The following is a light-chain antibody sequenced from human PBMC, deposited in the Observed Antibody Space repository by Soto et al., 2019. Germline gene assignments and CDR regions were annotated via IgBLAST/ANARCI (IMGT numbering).Light chain of an antibody. CDR2: AAA. Sequence: DIQMTQSPSSLSASVGDRVTISCRASQNIERYLNWYQQKEGRAPQLLMFAAANLESGVPSRFRGSGSGTDFTLTISSLQPEDFATYYCQQTHSTIHSFGQGTKVDIK. J-gene: IGKJ2*01. V-gene: IGKV1-39*01. CDR3: QQTHSTIHS. CDR1: QNIERY.